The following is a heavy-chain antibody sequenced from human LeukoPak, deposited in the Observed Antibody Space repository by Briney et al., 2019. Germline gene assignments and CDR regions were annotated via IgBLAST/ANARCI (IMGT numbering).Heavy chain of an antibody. Sequence: PGGSLRLSCVVSGLTLNRYWTNWVRQAPGKGLEWVAIIKPDGSEKFYADSVRDRFTISRDNAKTSLYLQLSGPIGVESAGYDESIGRSWSWDIWGQGTLVTVSS. J-gene: IGHJ4*02. D-gene: IGHD1-26*01. CDR3: SIGRSWSWDI. CDR2: IKPDGSEK. V-gene: IGHV3-7*01. CDR1: GLTLNRYW.